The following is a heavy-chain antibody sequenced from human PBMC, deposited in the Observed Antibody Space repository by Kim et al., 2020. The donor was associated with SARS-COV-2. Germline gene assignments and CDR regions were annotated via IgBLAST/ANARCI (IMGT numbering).Heavy chain of an antibody. J-gene: IGHJ6*03. Sequence: SETLSLTCAVYGGSFSGYYWSWIRQPPGKGLEWIGEINHSGSTNYNPSLKSRVTISVDTSKNQFSLKLSSVTAADTAVYYCARVRALNYYYYYMDVWGKG. V-gene: IGHV4-34*01. CDR2: INHSGST. CDR3: ARVRALNYYYYYMDV. CDR1: GGSFSGYY.